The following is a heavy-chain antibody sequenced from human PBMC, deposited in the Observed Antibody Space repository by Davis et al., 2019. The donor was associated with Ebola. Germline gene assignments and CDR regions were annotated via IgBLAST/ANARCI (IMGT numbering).Heavy chain of an antibody. D-gene: IGHD3-10*01. CDR3: ARAITMVWPNNWFDP. Sequence: AASVKVSCKASGYTFTSYGISWVRQAPGQGLEWMGWISAYNGNTNYAQKLQGRVTMTTDTSTSTAYMELRSLRSDDTAVYYCARAITMVWPNNWFDPWGQGTLVTVSS. V-gene: IGHV1-18*01. J-gene: IGHJ5*02. CDR2: ISAYNGNT. CDR1: GYTFTSYG.